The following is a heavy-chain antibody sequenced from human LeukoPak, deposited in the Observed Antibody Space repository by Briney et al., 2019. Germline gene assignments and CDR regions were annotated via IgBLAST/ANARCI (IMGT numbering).Heavy chain of an antibody. V-gene: IGHV4-59*01. CDR3: ARGRLDFDY. J-gene: IGHJ4*02. CDR1: GGSISSYY. CDR2: ICYSGST. Sequence: SETLSLTCTVSGGSISSYYWSWIRQPPGKGLEWIGYICYSGSTNYNPSLKSRVTISVDTSKNQFSLELSSVTAADTAVYYCARGRLDFDYWGQGTLVTVSS.